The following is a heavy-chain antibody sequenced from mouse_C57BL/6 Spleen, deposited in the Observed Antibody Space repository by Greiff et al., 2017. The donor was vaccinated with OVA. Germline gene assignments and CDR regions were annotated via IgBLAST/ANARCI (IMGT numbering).Heavy chain of an antibody. CDR2: IDPSDSYT. CDR1: GYTFTSYW. CDR3: ARWNYEDYFDY. Sequence: QVHVKQPGAELVMPGASVKLSCKASGYTFTSYWMHWVKQRPGQGLEWIGEIDPSDSYTNYNQKFKGKSTLTVDKSSSTAYMQLSSLTSEDSAVYYCARWNYEDYFDYWGQGTTLTVSS. V-gene: IGHV1-69*01. D-gene: IGHD1-1*01. J-gene: IGHJ2*01.